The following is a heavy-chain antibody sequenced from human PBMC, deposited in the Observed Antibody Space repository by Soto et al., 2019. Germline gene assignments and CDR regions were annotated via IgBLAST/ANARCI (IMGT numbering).Heavy chain of an antibody. D-gene: IGHD6-19*01. Sequence: SETLSLTCAVYGGSFSGYYWTWIRQPPGKGLEWIGEVDHTGSTNCNPSLTSRVTIAVDRYKNQFSLKLSSVNAAATAVYYSARVHSSGWSADYWGRGTLVTVSS. CDR2: VDHTGST. V-gene: IGHV4-34*01. J-gene: IGHJ4*02. CDR3: ARVHSSGWSADY. CDR1: GGSFSGYY.